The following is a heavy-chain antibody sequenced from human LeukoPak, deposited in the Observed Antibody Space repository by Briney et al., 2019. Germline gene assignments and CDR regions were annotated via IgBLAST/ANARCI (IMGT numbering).Heavy chain of an antibody. J-gene: IGHJ1*01. D-gene: IGHD3-10*01. CDR3: ARGRTYYYGSGSYRFEYFQH. CDR2: INHSGST. V-gene: IGHV4-34*01. CDR1: GGSFSGYY. Sequence: SETLSLTCAVCGGSFSGYYWSWIRQPPGKGLEWIGEINHSGSTNYNPSLKSRVTISVDTSKNQFSLKLSSVTAADTAVYYCARGRTYYYGSGSYRFEYFQHWGQGTLVTVSS.